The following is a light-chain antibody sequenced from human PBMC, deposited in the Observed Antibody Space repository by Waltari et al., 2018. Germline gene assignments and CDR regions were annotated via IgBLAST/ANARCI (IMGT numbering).Light chain of an antibody. V-gene: IGKV1-39*01. J-gene: IGKJ1*01. Sequence: DIQMTQSPSSLYASVGDRVTITCRASQSIGTYLNWYQHKPGRAPELLIYAASPLQGGVPSRFSGSGSETHFTLAISSLQREDFATYYCQQSYTTPRTFGQGTKVEIK. CDR1: QSIGTY. CDR3: QQSYTTPRT. CDR2: AAS.